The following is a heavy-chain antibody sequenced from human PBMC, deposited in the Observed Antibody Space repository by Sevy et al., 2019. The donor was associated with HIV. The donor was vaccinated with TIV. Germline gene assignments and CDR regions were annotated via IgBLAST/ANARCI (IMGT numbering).Heavy chain of an antibody. CDR2: MNPNSGNT. J-gene: IGHJ4*02. V-gene: IGHV1-8*01. CDR1: GYTFSDYD. D-gene: IGHD6-13*01. CDR3: VFFGSSWSY. Sequence: GSVKVSCKTSGYTFSDYDINWVRQAAGQGLEWMGWMNPNSGNTGYAENFQGRGAMTRNTSISTAYMELSSLRSEDTAVYYCVFFGSSWSYWGQGTLVTVSS.